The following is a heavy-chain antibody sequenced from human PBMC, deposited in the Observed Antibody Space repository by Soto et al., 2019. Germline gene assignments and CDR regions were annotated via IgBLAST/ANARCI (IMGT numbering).Heavy chain of an antibody. J-gene: IGHJ3*02. V-gene: IGHV3-30*18. Sequence: QVQLVESGGGVVQPGRSLRLSCAGSGFTFSNYGMHWVRQAPGKGPEWVAVTSFDESHKYYADSVKGRFTISRDNSKNTLNLQMSSLRAEDTAMYYCAKEHAVGWGAYDIWGQGTMVTVSS. CDR2: TSFDESHK. CDR1: GFTFSNYG. D-gene: IGHD2-2*03. CDR3: AKEHAVGWGAYDI.